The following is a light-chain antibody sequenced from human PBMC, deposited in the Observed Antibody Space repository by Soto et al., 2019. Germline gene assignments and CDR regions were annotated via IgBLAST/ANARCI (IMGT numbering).Light chain of an antibody. Sequence: EIVLTQSPGTLSLSPGERATLSCRASQSVSNNYLAWYQQKPGQAPRLLIYGASSRATGITDRFSGSGSGTEFTLTISSLQSEDSAVYYCQQYNNWPLTFGGGTKVDIK. J-gene: IGKJ4*01. V-gene: IGKV3-20*01. CDR2: GAS. CDR1: QSVSNNY. CDR3: QQYNNWPLT.